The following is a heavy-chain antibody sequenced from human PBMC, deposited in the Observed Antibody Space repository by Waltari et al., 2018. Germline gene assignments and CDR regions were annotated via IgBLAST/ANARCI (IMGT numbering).Heavy chain of an antibody. D-gene: IGHD2-2*03. CDR1: GYFINTGFF. J-gene: IGHJ5*02. Sequence: QVQLQESGPGLVRPSETLSLTCDVSGYFINTGFFWGWVRQPPGKGPEWIGNIYYDGTTYYNPSLSHRLMISLDTSKNQFSLRLNFVDVADTAVYYCARQTLGYCTSAACRRLETWGQGILVTVSS. V-gene: IGHV4-38-2*01. CDR2: IYYDGTT. CDR3: ARQTLGYCTSAACRRLET.